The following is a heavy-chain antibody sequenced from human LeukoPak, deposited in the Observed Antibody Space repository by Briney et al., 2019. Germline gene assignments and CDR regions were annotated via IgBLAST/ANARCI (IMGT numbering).Heavy chain of an antibody. J-gene: IGHJ6*02. D-gene: IGHD6-19*01. Sequence: SVKVSCKASGGTFSSYAISWVPQAPGQGLEWMGGIIPIFGTANYAQKFQGRVTITADESTSTAYMELSSLRSEDTAVYYCARGSEQWLAAYYYYGMDVWGQGTTVTVSS. V-gene: IGHV1-69*01. CDR3: ARGSEQWLAAYYYYGMDV. CDR2: IIPIFGTA. CDR1: GGTFSSYA.